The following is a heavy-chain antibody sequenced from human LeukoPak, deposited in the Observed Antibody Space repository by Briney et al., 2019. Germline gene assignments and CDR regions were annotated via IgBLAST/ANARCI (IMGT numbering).Heavy chain of an antibody. CDR2: IYYSGST. J-gene: IGHJ4*02. Sequence: SETLSLTCTVSGGSISSYYWSWIRQPPGKGLEWIGYIYYSGSTNYNPPLKSRVTISVDTSKNQFSLKLSSVTAADTAVYYCARQTMVRGVIGYWGQGTLVTVSS. CDR1: GGSISSYY. D-gene: IGHD3-10*01. V-gene: IGHV4-59*01. CDR3: ARQTMVRGVIGY.